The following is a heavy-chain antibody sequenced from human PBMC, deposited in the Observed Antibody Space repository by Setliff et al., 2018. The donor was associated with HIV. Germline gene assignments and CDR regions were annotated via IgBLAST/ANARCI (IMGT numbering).Heavy chain of an antibody. CDR1: GLNFNEYG. Sequence: GGSLRLSCEASGLNFNEYGMHWVRQAPGKGLEWVGLIWYDGTDKYYPDSVRGRFTISRDNSKNTLYLQMNSLRPEDTAVYYCAKGTYYDLLTAYYLSDYYMDVWGRGTTVTVSS. CDR2: IWYDGTDK. J-gene: IGHJ6*03. CDR3: AKGTYYDLLTAYYLSDYYMDV. D-gene: IGHD3-9*01. V-gene: IGHV3-30*02.